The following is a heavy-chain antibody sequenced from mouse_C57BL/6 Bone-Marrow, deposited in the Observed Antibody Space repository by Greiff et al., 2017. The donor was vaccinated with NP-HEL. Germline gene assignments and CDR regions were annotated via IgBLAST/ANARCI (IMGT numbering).Heavy chain of an antibody. V-gene: IGHV5-16*01. CDR2: INYDGSST. Sequence: DVHLVESEGGLVQPGSSMKLSCTASGFTFSDYYMAWVRQVPEKGLEWVANINYDGSSTYYLDSLKSRFIISRDNAKNILYLQMSSLKSEDTATYYCARVPYYAMDYWGQGTSVTVSS. CDR1: GFTFSDYY. J-gene: IGHJ4*01. CDR3: ARVPYYAMDY.